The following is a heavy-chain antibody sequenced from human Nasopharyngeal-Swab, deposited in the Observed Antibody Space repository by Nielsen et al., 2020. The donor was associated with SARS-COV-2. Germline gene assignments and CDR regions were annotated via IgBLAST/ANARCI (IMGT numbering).Heavy chain of an antibody. Sequence: GESLKISCAASGLTFSSYWMSWVRQAPGKGLEWVANIKQDGSEKYYVDSVKGRFTISRDDAKNSLYLQMNSLRAEDTAVYYCARDHQLGPTNYGMDVWGQGTTVTVSS. V-gene: IGHV3-7*03. CDR3: ARDHQLGPTNYGMDV. CDR2: IKQDGSEK. J-gene: IGHJ6*02. D-gene: IGHD6-6*01. CDR1: GLTFSSYW.